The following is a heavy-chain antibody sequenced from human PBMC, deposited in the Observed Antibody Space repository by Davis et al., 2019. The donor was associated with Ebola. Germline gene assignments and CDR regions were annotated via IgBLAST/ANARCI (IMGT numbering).Heavy chain of an antibody. CDR1: GFTFSSYW. CDR3: ARDGSYSSSSGDY. CDR2: IKQDGSAK. V-gene: IGHV3-7*01. J-gene: IGHJ4*02. D-gene: IGHD6-6*01. Sequence: GGSLRLSCAASGFTFSSYWMSWVRQAPGKGLEWVANIKQDGSAKYYVDSVKGRFTISRDNAKNSLYLQMNSLRAEDTAVYYCARDGSYSSSSGDYWGQGTLVTVSS.